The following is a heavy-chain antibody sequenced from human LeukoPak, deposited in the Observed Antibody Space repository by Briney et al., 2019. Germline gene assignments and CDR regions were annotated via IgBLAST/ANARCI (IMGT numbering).Heavy chain of an antibody. Sequence: PGGSLRLSCAASGFTFSSNAMSWVRQAPGKGLEWVSAISGSGGSTYYADSVKGRFTISRDNSKNTLYLQMNSLRAEDTAVYYCAKESRPRLGNYPFDYWGQGTLVTVSS. J-gene: IGHJ4*02. CDR2: ISGSGGST. V-gene: IGHV3-23*01. CDR3: AKESRPRLGNYPFDY. CDR1: GFTFSSNA. D-gene: IGHD6-19*01.